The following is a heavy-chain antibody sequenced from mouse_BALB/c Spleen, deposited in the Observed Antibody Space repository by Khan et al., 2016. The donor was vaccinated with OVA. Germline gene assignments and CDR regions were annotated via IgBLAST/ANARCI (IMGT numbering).Heavy chain of an antibody. CDR1: GYTFTSYW. CDR2: IFPGTGTT. J-gene: IGHJ3*01. CDR3: ARGYFGNYGFAY. Sequence: QVRLQQSGAELVKPGASVKLSCKTSGYTFTSYWIQWVKQRPGQGLGWIGQIFPGTGTTYYSENFKGKATLTVDTSSNTAYMQFSSLTSEGSPVAFCARGYFGNYGFAYWGQGTLVTVSP. D-gene: IGHD2-1*01. V-gene: IGHV1S132*01.